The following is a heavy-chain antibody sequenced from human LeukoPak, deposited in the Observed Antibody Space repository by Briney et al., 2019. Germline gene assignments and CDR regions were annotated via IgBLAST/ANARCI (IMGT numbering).Heavy chain of an antibody. V-gene: IGHV3-30-3*01. D-gene: IGHD6-19*01. J-gene: IGHJ4*02. Sequence: GGSLRLSCAASGFTFSSYAMHWVRQAPGKGLEWVAVISYDGSNKYYADSVKGRFTISRDNSKNTLYLQMNSLRAEDTAVYYCAREGTQWLEYYFDYWGQGTLVTVSS. CDR3: AREGTQWLEYYFDY. CDR1: GFTFSSYA. CDR2: ISYDGSNK.